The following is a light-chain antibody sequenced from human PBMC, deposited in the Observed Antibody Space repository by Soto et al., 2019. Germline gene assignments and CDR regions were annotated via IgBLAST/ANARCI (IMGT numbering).Light chain of an antibody. CDR2: DAS. J-gene: IGKJ5*01. CDR3: QQRSNWPPIT. CDR1: QTVNSY. Sequence: EIVLTQSPGTLSLSPGERATLSCRASQTVNSYLAWYQQKPGQAPRLLIYDASNRATGIPARFSGSGSGTDYTLTISSLEPEDSAVYYCQQRSNWPPITFGQGTRLEIK. V-gene: IGKV3-11*01.